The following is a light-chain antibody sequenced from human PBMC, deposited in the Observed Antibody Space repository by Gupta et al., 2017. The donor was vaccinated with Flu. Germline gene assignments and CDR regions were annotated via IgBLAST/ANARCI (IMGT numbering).Light chain of an antibody. J-gene: IGLJ2*01. V-gene: IGLV2-14*03. Sequence: QSALTQPASVSGSPGQSITISCTGPTRDVGGYNYVSWYQQHPGKAPKLMIYDVSKRPSGVSNRFSGSKSGNTASLTISGLQAEDEADYYCTSYTSTNTLHVIFGGGTRLTVL. CDR2: DVS. CDR1: TRDVGGYNY. CDR3: TSYTSTNTLHVI.